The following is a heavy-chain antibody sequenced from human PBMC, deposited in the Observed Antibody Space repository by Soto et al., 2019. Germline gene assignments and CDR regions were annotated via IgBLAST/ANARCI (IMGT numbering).Heavy chain of an antibody. J-gene: IGHJ6*02. CDR2: IGVDGDT. CDR3: ARDLFGKSDGMDV. V-gene: IGHV3-13*01. CDR1: GFNFNNYD. D-gene: IGHD3-10*01. Sequence: GGSLRLSCAASGFNFNNYDIHWVRQATGEGLEWVSAIGVDGDTYYLASVEGRFTISGENAKNSFYLQMNSLRVEDTAVYYCARDLFGKSDGMDVWGQGTTVTVSS.